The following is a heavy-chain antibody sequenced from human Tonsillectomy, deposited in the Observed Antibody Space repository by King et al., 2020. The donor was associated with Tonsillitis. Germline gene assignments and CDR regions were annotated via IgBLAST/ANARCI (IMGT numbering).Heavy chain of an antibody. CDR2: ISGSGGST. J-gene: IGHJ6*03. CDR3: AKVGTTVTTYYYYYMDV. V-gene: IGHV3-23*04. CDR1: GFTFTSYA. Sequence: VQLVESGGGLVQPGGSLRLSCVASGFTFTSYAMTWVRQAPGKGLEWVSSISGSGGSTYYADSVKGRFTISRENSKNTLYLQMNSLRVEDTAVYYCAKVGTTVTTYYYYYMDVWGKGTTVTVSS. D-gene: IGHD4-17*01.